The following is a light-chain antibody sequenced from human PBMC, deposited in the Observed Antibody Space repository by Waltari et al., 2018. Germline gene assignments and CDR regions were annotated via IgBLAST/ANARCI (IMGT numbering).Light chain of an antibody. CDR3: AAWDDSLNGYV. CDR2: SNN. CDR1: SSNIGSNT. J-gene: IGLJ1*01. V-gene: IGLV1-44*01. Sequence: QSVLTQPPSASGTPGQRVTIPCSGSSSNIGSNTAHWYQQLPGTAPKLLIYSNNQRPSGVPDRFSGSKSGTSASLAISGLQSEDEADYYCAAWDDSLNGYVFGTGTKVTVL.